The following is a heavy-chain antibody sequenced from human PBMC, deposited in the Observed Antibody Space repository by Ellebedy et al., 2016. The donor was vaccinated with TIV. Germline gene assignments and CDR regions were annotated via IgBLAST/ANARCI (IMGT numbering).Heavy chain of an antibody. D-gene: IGHD6-13*01. Sequence: GESLKISCGASGFPFSSSWTSWVRQAPGKGLEWVANINQDGGVKNYVDSVKGRFTLSRDNAKNSLYLQMNSLRAEDTAVYFCARDAAAGKTDYWGQGTLVTVSS. CDR1: GFPFSSSW. CDR2: INQDGGVK. V-gene: IGHV3-7*01. J-gene: IGHJ4*02. CDR3: ARDAAAGKTDY.